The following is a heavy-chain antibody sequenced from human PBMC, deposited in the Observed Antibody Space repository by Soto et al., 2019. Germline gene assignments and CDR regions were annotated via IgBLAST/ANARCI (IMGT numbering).Heavy chain of an antibody. Sequence: GSLRLPCAAAGFTFSSYTMTSARQAPGEGPEWVSIINPSGATTYYAGSVKGRFTISRDNSKNTLYLQMNSLRADDTAVYYCAKRLQPAVGPFHSRGXGNLVTVS. CDR2: INPSGATT. CDR3: AKRLQPAVGPFHS. V-gene: IGHV3-23*01. CDR1: GFTFSSYT. J-gene: IGHJ4*02. D-gene: IGHD2-15*01.